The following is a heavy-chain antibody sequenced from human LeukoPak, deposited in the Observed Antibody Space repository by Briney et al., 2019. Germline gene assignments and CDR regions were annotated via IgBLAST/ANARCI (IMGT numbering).Heavy chain of an antibody. V-gene: IGHV1-2*06. CDR2: INPNSGGT. CDR1: GYTFTGYY. CDR3: ATTPLPDNSGWYQRPYDY. J-gene: IGHJ4*02. D-gene: IGHD6-19*01. Sequence: ASVKVSCKASGYTFTGYYMHWVRQAPGQGLEWMGRINPNSGGTNYAQKFQGRVTMTRDTSISTAYMELSRVRSDDTAVYYCATTPLPDNSGWYQRPYDYWGQGTLVTVSS.